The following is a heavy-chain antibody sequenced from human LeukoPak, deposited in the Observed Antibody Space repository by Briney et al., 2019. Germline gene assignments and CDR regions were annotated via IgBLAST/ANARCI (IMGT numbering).Heavy chain of an antibody. D-gene: IGHD3-22*01. CDR3: ATQQSDSSGYRDY. V-gene: IGHV3-7*01. Sequence: GGSLRLSCAASGFTFSRFRMSWVRQPPGKGLEWVASIKEDGSEKYYVDSVKGRFTISRDNAKNTLYLQMNSLRAEDTAVYYCATQQSDSSGYRDYWGQGTLVTVSS. J-gene: IGHJ4*02. CDR2: IKEDGSEK. CDR1: GFTFSRFR.